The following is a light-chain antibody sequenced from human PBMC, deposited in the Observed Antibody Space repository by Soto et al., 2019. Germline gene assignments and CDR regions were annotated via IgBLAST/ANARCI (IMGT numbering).Light chain of an antibody. Sequence: IVMTQSPATLSVSPWERATLSCRASQSVSSNLAWYQQKPGQAPRLLIYGASTRATGIPARFSGDGSGTDFTLTISRLEPEDFAVYYCQQYGSAPRTFGQGTKVDI. CDR1: QSVSSN. CDR2: GAS. J-gene: IGKJ1*01. CDR3: QQYGSAPRT. V-gene: IGKV3-15*01.